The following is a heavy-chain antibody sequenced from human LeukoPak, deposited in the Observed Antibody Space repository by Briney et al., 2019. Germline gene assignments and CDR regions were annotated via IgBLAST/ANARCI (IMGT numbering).Heavy chain of an antibody. CDR2: ISYDGSNK. CDR1: GFAFSSYA. D-gene: IGHD2-21*02. V-gene: IGHV3-30-3*01. Sequence: PGRSLRLSCAASGFAFSSYAMHWVRQAPGKGLEWVAVISYDGSNKYYADSVKGRFTISRDNSKNTLYLQMNSLRAEDTAVYYCARDSEDQFSGDGLFDYWGQGTLVTVSS. J-gene: IGHJ4*02. CDR3: ARDSEDQFSGDGLFDY.